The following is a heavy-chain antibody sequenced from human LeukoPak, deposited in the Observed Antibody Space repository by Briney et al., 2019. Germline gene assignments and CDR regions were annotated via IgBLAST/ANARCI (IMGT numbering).Heavy chain of an antibody. D-gene: IGHD3-10*01. Sequence: GGSLRLSCAASGFTFTGYSMNWVRQAPGKGLEWVSYISISSDNIYYADSVKGRFTISRDNAKNSLYLQMNSLRAEDTALYYCARDRGVRGVEHDAFDIWGQGTMVTVSS. CDR2: ISISSDNI. J-gene: IGHJ3*02. CDR1: GFTFTGYS. V-gene: IGHV3-48*01. CDR3: ARDRGVRGVEHDAFDI.